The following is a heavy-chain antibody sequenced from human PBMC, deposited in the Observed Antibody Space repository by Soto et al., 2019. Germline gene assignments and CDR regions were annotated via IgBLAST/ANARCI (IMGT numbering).Heavy chain of an antibody. CDR1: GFTFSSYD. Sequence: PGGSLRLSFAASGFTFSSYDMHWVRQATGKGLDWVSAINTAGDTFYPGSVKGRFTISRENAKNSLFLQMNSLRAGDTAVYYCARVPKGQLWTFDYWGQGP. CDR2: INTAGDT. V-gene: IGHV3-13*01. J-gene: IGHJ4*02. D-gene: IGHD5-18*01. CDR3: ARVPKGQLWTFDY.